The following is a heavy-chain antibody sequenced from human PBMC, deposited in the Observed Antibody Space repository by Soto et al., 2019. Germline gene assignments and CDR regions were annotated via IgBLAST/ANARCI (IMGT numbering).Heavy chain of an antibody. J-gene: IGHJ3*02. Sequence: SETLSLTCTVSGGSISSYYWSWIRQPPGKGLEWIGYIYYSGSTNYNPSLKSRVTISVATSKNRFSLNLSSVTAADTAVYYCARFVRYSGSYVAFDIWGQGTMVTVSS. D-gene: IGHD1-26*01. CDR1: GGSISSYY. V-gene: IGHV4-59*01. CDR3: ARFVRYSGSYVAFDI. CDR2: IYYSGST.